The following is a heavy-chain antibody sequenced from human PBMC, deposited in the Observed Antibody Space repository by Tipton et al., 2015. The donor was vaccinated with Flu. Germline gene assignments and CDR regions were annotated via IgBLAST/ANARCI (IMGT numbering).Heavy chain of an antibody. Sequence: QLVQSGAEVKKPGASVKVSCKTSGYTFTSYYMHWVRQAPGQGLEWMGIINPSGGSTSYAQKFQGRVTMTRDTSTSTVYMELSSLRSEDTAVYYCAGGGYYDSSGSLMSLLDYYYGMDVWGQGTPVTVSS. D-gene: IGHD3-22*01. CDR2: INPSGGST. J-gene: IGHJ6*02. CDR1: GYTFTSYY. V-gene: IGHV1-46*01. CDR3: AGGGYYDSSGSLMSLLDYYYGMDV.